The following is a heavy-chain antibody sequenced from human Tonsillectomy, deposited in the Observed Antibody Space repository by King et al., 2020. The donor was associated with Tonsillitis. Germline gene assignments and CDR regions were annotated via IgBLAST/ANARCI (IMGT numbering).Heavy chain of an antibody. D-gene: IGHD3-10*01. CDR3: ARGGEYHYGSGSYSPANWFDP. V-gene: IGHV4-34*01. Sequence: VQLQQWGAGLLKPSETLSLTCAVYGGSFSGYYWTWIRQPPGKGLEWIGEINHSGSTNYNPSLKSRVTISVDTSKNQFSLKLSSVTAADTAVYYCARGGEYHYGSGSYSPANWFDPWGQGTLVTVSS. CDR2: INHSGST. CDR1: GGSFSGYY. J-gene: IGHJ5*02.